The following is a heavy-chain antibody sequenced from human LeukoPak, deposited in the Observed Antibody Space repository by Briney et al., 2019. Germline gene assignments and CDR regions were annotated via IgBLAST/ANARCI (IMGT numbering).Heavy chain of an antibody. V-gene: IGHV4-30-4*08. CDR3: ARYSYGPEATDYYYYMDV. D-gene: IGHD5-18*01. Sequence: SETLSLTCTVSGGSISSGDYYWSWIRQPPGKGLEWIGYIYYSGSTYYNPSLKSRVTISVDTSKNQFSLKLSSVTAADTAVYYCARYSYGPEATDYYYYMDVWGKGTTVTVSS. CDR1: GGSISSGDYY. J-gene: IGHJ6*03. CDR2: IYYSGST.